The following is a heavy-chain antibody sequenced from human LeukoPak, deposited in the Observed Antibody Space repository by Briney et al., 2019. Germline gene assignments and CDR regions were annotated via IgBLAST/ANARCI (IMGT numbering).Heavy chain of an antibody. D-gene: IGHD3-22*01. V-gene: IGHV5-10-1*01. CDR2: IDPSDSYT. CDR1: GNSFTSHW. CDR3: ARVYYYDSSGYLAHDAFDI. Sequence: GESLKISCKGSGNSFTSHWITWVRQVPGKGLEWMGRIDPSDSYTNYSPSFEGHVTFSGDKSISTAYLQWSSLKASDTAMYYCARVYYYDSSGYLAHDAFDIWGQGTMVIVSS. J-gene: IGHJ3*02.